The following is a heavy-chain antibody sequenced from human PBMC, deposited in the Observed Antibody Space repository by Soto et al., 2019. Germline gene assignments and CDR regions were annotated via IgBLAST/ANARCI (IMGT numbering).Heavy chain of an antibody. Sequence: DVQVVESGGGLVQPGGSLRLSCTTSGFTLNNYWMHWVRQAPGKGRVWVSHIINDGSATSYADSVKGRFAISRDNARNPVFLQMSSLRVEDTAVYYCVRGDGGLDQWGQATLVTVSS. CDR2: IINDGSAT. J-gene: IGHJ4*02. CDR1: GFTLNNYW. V-gene: IGHV3-74*01. CDR3: VRGDGGLDQ. D-gene: IGHD4-17*01.